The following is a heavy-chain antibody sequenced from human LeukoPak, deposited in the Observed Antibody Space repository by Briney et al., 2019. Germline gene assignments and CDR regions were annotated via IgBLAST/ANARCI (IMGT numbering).Heavy chain of an antibody. J-gene: IGHJ4*02. D-gene: IGHD6-19*01. CDR2: IYSGGST. CDR1: GFTVSSNY. Sequence: GGSLRLSCAASGFTVSSNYMSWVRQAPGKGLEWVSVIYSGGSTYYADSVKGRFTISRDNSKNTLYLQMNSLRAEDTAVYYRARVGIAVAGTSLDYYFDYWGQGTLVTVSS. CDR3: ARVGIAVAGTSLDYYFDY. V-gene: IGHV3-66*01.